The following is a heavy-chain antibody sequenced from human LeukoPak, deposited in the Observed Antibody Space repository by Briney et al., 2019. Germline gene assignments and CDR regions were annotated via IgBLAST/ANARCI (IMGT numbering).Heavy chain of an antibody. Sequence: SETLSLTCTVSGGSITNFYWSWIRQPPGKRPEWIGYIYASGSTHYNPPLESRVTTSVDTSKNHFSLKLSSVTAADTAVYYCARDYGGRFDYWGQGILVTVSS. D-gene: IGHD4-23*01. J-gene: IGHJ4*02. V-gene: IGHV4-4*08. CDR3: ARDYGGRFDY. CDR2: IYASGST. CDR1: GGSITNFY.